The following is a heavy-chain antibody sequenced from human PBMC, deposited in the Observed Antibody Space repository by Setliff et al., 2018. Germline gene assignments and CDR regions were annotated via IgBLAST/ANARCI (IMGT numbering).Heavy chain of an antibody. CDR2: IRAYNGDT. D-gene: IGHD2-15*01. J-gene: IGHJ3*02. V-gene: IGHV1-18*01. CDR3: ARDRRNIVVAVVNAAFDI. CDR1: SYTFSSYG. Sequence: ASVKVSCKASSYTFSSYGISWVRQAPGQGLEWMGWIRAYNGDTNYAQNLQGRVTMTTDTSTSTAYMELRSLRSDDTAVYYCARDRRNIVVAVVNAAFDIWGQGTMVTVSS.